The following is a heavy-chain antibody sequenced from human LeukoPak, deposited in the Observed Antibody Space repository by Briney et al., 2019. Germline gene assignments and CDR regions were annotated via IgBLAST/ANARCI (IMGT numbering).Heavy chain of an antibody. CDR1: GFTFSDYY. CDR2: ISSSGSTI. V-gene: IGHV3-11*01. Sequence: GGSLRLYCAASGFTFSDYYMSWIRQAPGKGLEGVSYISSSGSTIYYADSVKGRFTISRDNAKNSLYLQMNSLRAEDTAVYYCARGPHYDSSGYYYGWFDPWGQGTLVTVSS. J-gene: IGHJ5*02. CDR3: ARGPHYDSSGYYYGWFDP. D-gene: IGHD3-22*01.